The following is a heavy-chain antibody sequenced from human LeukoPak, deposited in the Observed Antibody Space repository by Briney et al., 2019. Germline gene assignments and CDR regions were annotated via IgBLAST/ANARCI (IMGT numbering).Heavy chain of an antibody. J-gene: IGHJ5*02. CDR2: IYTSGST. V-gene: IGHV4-61*09. CDR3: ARGLRGPKSHP. Sequence: SQTVSLTCTVSGGSISSGSYYWSWIRQPAGKGLEWIGHIYTSGSTNYNPSLMSRVTISVDTSKNQFSLKLSSVTAADTAVYYCARGLRGPKSHPWGQGTLVTVSS. CDR1: GGSISSGSYY.